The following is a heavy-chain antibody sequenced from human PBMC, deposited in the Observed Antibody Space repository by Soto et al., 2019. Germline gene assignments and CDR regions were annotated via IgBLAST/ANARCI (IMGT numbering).Heavy chain of an antibody. CDR3: ARYNAASGTYYFDF. Sequence: SETLSLTCTVSGGSISSYFWSWIRQPPGKGLEWIGYIYYSESTNYNPSLKSRVTISVDTSKNQFSLKLSSVTAADTAVYYCARYNAASGTYYFDFWGQGALVTVSS. D-gene: IGHD6-13*01. CDR1: GGSISSYF. V-gene: IGHV4-59*01. CDR2: IYYSEST. J-gene: IGHJ4*02.